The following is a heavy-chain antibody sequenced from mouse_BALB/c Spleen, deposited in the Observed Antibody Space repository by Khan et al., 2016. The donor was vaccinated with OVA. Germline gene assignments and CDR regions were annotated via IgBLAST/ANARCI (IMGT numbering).Heavy chain of an antibody. CDR3: ARGGSSGPAWFTS. CDR2: IRYDGDY. CDR1: GYSITSGYF. D-gene: IGHD3-1*01. J-gene: IGHJ3*01. Sequence: EVQLQESGPGLVKPSQSLSLTCSVTGYSITSGYFWNWIRQFPGNKLEWMGYIRYDGDYNSNPSLTNRISIIRDTSKNQFFLRLNSVTPEDTATYYCARGGSSGPAWFTSWGQGTLLTVSA. V-gene: IGHV3-6*02.